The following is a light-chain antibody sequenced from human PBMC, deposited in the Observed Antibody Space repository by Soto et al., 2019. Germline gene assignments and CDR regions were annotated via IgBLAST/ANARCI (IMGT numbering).Light chain of an antibody. CDR2: EVS. Sequence: QSALTQPPSASGSPGQSVTISCTGSSSDVGGHNHVSWYQQHPGKAPKLMIYEVSKRPSGVPDRFSGSKSVNTASLTVSGLQAEDEADYYCSSYAGSMNLIFGGGNKVTVL. CDR3: SSYAGSMNLI. J-gene: IGLJ2*01. CDR1: SSDVGGHNH. V-gene: IGLV2-8*01.